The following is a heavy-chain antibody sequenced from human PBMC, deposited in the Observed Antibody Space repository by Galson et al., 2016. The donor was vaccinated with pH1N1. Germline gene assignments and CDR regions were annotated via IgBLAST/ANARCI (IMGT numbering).Heavy chain of an antibody. CDR2: ISGSGSVT. J-gene: IGHJ3*02. Sequence: SLRLSCAASDFTHDYAMNWVRQAPGKGVDWISSISGSGSVTRYADSVQGRFTISKDTSKNTVYLQMHSLRAEDTGLYYCAKGGYGDYGLDVFDIWGQGIMVTVSS. CDR3: AKGGYGDYGLDVFDI. D-gene: IGHD4-17*01. V-gene: IGHV3-23*01. CDR1: DFTHDYA.